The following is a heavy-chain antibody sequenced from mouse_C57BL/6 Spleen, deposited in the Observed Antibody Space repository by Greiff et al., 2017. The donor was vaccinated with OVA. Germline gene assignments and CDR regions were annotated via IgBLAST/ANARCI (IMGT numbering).Heavy chain of an antibody. CDR1: GYSFTGYY. CDR3: AREDGYYVYAMDY. Sequence: VQLQQSGPELVKPGASVKISCKASGYSFTGYYMNWVKQSPEKSLEWIGEINPSTGGTTYNQKFKAKATLTVDKSSSTAYMQLKSLTSEDSAVYYGAREDGYYVYAMDYWGKGTSGTVSS. J-gene: IGHJ4*01. CDR2: INPSTGGT. V-gene: IGHV1-42*01. D-gene: IGHD2-3*01.